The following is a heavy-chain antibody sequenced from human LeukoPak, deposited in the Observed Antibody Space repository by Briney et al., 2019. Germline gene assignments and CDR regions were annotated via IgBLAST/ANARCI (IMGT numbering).Heavy chain of an antibody. J-gene: IGHJ4*02. D-gene: IGHD1-26*01. CDR2: INHSGST. CDR3: AKSGGYGLIDY. Sequence: SETLSLTCTVYGGSFIDYYWSWIRQPPGKGLEWIGEINHSGSTKYNPSLKSRVTISVDTSKNQFSLRLNSVTAADTAIYYCAKSGGYGLIDYWGQGTLVTVSS. CDR1: GGSFIDYY. V-gene: IGHV4-34*01.